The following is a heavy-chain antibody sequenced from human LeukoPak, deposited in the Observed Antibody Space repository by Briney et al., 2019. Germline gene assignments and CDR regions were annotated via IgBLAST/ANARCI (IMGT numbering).Heavy chain of an antibody. Sequence: PSETLSLTCTVSGGSISSSSYYWGWIRQPPGKGLEWIGSIYYSGSTYYNPSLKSRVTISVDTSKNQFSLKLSSVTAADTAVYYCARTYGDYERALPALNWFDPWGQGTLVTVSS. J-gene: IGHJ5*02. CDR3: ARTYGDYERALPALNWFDP. V-gene: IGHV4-39*01. CDR1: GGSISSSSYY. CDR2: IYYSGST. D-gene: IGHD4-17*01.